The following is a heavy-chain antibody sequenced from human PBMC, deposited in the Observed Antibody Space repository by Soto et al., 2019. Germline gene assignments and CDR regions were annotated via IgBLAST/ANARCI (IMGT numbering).Heavy chain of an antibody. CDR2: INPSGGST. CDR1: GYTFTSYY. V-gene: IGHV1-46*01. D-gene: IGHD6-19*01. CDR3: ARDRRGGIAVAYYYYGMDV. Sequence: ASVKVSCKASGYTFTSYYMHWVRQAPGQGLEWMGIINPSGGSTSYAQKFQGRVTMTRDTSTSTVYMELSSLRSEDTAVYYCARDRRGGIAVAYYYYGMDVWGQGTTVTVSS. J-gene: IGHJ6*02.